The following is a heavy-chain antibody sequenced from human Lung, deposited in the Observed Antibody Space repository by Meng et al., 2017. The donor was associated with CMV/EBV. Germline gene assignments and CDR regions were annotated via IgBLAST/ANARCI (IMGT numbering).Heavy chain of an antibody. D-gene: IGHD5-18*01. Sequence: ESXKISXAASGFTFSSYSMNWVRQAPGKGLEWVSSISSSSSYIYYADSVKGRFTISRDNAKNSLYLQMNSLRAEDTAVYYCARDNSYGDEYYFDYWGQGTLVXVSS. CDR3: ARDNSYGDEYYFDY. V-gene: IGHV3-21*01. CDR1: GFTFSSYS. J-gene: IGHJ4*02. CDR2: ISSSSSYI.